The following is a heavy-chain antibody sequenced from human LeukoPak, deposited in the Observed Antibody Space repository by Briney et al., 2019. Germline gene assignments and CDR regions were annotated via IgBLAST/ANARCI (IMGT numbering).Heavy chain of an antibody. CDR2: IDCSGST. CDR1: GDSSSSSIYY. V-gene: IGHV4-39*07. D-gene: IGHD6-19*01. CDR3: AREYTLYRSGWFLDF. J-gene: IGHJ4*02. Sequence: SETLSLTCTVSGDSSSSSIYYWGWIRQPPEKELEWIGSIDCSGSTYYNPSLKSRATISIDTSKNQFSLKLSSVTAADTAVYYCAREYTLYRSGWFLDFWGQGTVVTVSS.